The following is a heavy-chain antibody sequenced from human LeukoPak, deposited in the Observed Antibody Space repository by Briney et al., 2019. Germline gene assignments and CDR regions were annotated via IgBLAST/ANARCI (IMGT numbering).Heavy chain of an antibody. D-gene: IGHD1-26*01. CDR2: IYYSGST. V-gene: IGHV4-59*08. J-gene: IGHJ4*02. CDR1: GGSISSYY. Sequence: SETLSLTCTVSGGSISSYYWSWIRQPPGKGLEWIGYIYYSGSTYYNPSLKSRVTISVDTSKNQFSLKLRSVTAADTAVYYCARLRRVGATPFDSWGQGTLVTVSS. CDR3: ARLRRVGATPFDS.